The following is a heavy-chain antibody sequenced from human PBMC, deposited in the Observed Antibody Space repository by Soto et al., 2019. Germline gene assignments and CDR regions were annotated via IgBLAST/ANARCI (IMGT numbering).Heavy chain of an antibody. CDR2: ISGSGGST. CDR1: GFTFSSYA. V-gene: IGHV3-23*01. CDR3: VKGSGGSRNYNWFDP. J-gene: IGHJ5*02. Sequence: GGSLRLSCAASGFTFSSYAMSWVRQAPGKGLEWVSTISGSGGSTYYADSVKGRFTISRDNSKNTLYLQMNSLRAEDTAVYYCVKGSGGSRNYNWFDPWGQGTLVTVSS. D-gene: IGHD2-15*01.